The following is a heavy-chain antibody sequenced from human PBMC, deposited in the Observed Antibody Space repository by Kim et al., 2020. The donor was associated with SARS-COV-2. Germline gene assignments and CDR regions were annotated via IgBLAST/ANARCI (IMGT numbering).Heavy chain of an antibody. CDR2: IDKSGTYR. Sequence: GGSLRLSCAASGFTFTHYAMSWVRQAPGKGLEWVSTIDKSGTYRYFADSVKGRFTISRDNSKNSIYLQMNSLRAEDTAVYYCAKLSGMQVWSFDYWGQGTLVTVSA. CDR1: GFTFTHYA. V-gene: IGHV3-23*05. J-gene: IGHJ4*02. D-gene: IGHD2-21*01. CDR3: AKLSGMQVWSFDY.